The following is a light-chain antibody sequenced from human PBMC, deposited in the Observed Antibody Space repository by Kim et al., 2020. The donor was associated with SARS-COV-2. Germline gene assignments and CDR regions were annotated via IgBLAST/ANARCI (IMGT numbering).Light chain of an antibody. CDR3: SSYTSSSALYV. CDR2: DVS. V-gene: IGLV2-14*03. CDR1: SSAIGGYNY. J-gene: IGLJ1*01. Sequence: QSIIITCTGTSSAIGGYNYISWYQQLPGEAPKLMIYDVSNRPSGVSNRFSGSKSGNTASLTISGLQAEDEADYYCSSYTSSSALYVFGTGTKVTVL.